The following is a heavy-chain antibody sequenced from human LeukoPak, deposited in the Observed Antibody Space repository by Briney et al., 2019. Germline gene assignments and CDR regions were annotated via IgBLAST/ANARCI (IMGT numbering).Heavy chain of an antibody. V-gene: IGHV1-46*01. CDR2: FNPSGGST. CDR3: ARVLKGDYSNNYGMDV. Sequence: ASVKVSCKASGYTFTSYYMHWVRQAPGQGLEWMGIFNPSGGSTSYAQKFQGRVTMTRDTSTSTVYMELSSLRSEDTAVYYCARVLKGDYSNNYGMDVWGQGTTVTVSS. CDR1: GYTFTSYY. J-gene: IGHJ6*02. D-gene: IGHD4-11*01.